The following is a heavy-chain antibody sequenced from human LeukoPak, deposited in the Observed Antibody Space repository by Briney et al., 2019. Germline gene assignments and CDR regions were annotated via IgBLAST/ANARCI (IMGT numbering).Heavy chain of an antibody. J-gene: IGHJ3*02. D-gene: IGHD4-23*01. CDR1: GYTFITYW. CDR3: ARPDDYGGKPAAFDI. V-gene: IGHV5-51*01. Sequence: GESLKISCKGSGYTFITYWISWVRQMPGKGLEWMGMIYPGDSDTRYSPSFQGQVTISADKSISTAYLQWSSLKASDSAMYYCARPDDYGGKPAAFDIWGQGTMVTVSS. CDR2: IYPGDSDT.